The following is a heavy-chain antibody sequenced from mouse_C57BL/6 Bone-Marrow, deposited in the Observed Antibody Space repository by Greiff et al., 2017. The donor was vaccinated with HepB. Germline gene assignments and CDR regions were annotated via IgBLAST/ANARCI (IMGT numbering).Heavy chain of an antibody. D-gene: IGHD2-2*01. CDR2: ISSGSSTI. CDR3: ARRLRRPHYYAMDY. Sequence: EVKLMESGGGLVKPGGSLKLSCAASGFTFSDYGMHWVRQAPEKGLEWVAHISSGSSTIYYADTVKGRFTISRDNAKNTLFLQMTSLRSEDTAMYYCARRLRRPHYYAMDYWGQGTSVTVSS. J-gene: IGHJ4*01. V-gene: IGHV5-17*01. CDR1: GFTFSDYG.